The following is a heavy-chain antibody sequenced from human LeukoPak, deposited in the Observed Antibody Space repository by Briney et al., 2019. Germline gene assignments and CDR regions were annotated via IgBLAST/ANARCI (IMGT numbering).Heavy chain of an antibody. CDR2: INPIFGTA. J-gene: IGHJ4*02. CDR1: GYTFTGFY. V-gene: IGHV1-69*05. CDR3: AREVVTKRGGTQIDY. D-gene: IGHD4-23*01. Sequence: SVKVSCKASGYTFTGFYIHWVRQAPGQGLEWIGRINPIFGTANYAQKFQGRVTITTDESTSTAYMELSSLRSEDTAVYYCAREVVTKRGGTQIDYWGQGTLVTVSS.